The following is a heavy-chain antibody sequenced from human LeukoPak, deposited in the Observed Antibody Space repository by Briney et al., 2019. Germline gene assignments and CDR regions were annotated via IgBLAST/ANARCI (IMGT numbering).Heavy chain of an antibody. Sequence: PSETLSLTCTVSGGSISSYYWSWIRQPPGKGLEWIGYIYYSGSINYNPSLKSRVTISVDTSKNQFSLKLSSVTAADTAVYYCARTGHYYDSSGYYPFDYWGQGTLVTVSS. CDR2: IYYSGSI. CDR3: ARTGHYYDSSGYYPFDY. V-gene: IGHV4-59*08. J-gene: IGHJ4*02. D-gene: IGHD3-22*01. CDR1: GGSISSYY.